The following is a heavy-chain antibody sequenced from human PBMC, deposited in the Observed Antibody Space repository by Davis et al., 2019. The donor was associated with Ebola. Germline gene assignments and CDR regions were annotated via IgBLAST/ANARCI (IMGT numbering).Heavy chain of an antibody. CDR1: GYAFTTYG. CDR2: INAANGIT. V-gene: IGHV1-3*01. J-gene: IGHJ3*02. D-gene: IGHD5-12*01. Sequence: ASVKVSCKASGYAFTTYGIHWVRQAPGQSPEWLGRINAANGITEYSQKFQGRVTVTRDPSTNTVYMDLSSLRSEDTALYYCTTPGGQDSGYDVFDIWGQGTMVTVSS. CDR3: TTPGGQDSGYDVFDI.